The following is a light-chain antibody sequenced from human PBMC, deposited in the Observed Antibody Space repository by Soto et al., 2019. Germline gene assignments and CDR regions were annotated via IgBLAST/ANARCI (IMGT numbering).Light chain of an antibody. V-gene: IGKV1-5*03. CDR1: QSISTW. Sequence: DIQMTQSPSTLSASVGDRVTITCRASQSISTWLAWYQQKPGKAPNLLIYKASTLESGVPSRFSGGGSWTEFTLTISSLQPDDVATYYGQQYDDYSWTFGQGTKVEIK. CDR3: QQYDDYSWT. CDR2: KAS. J-gene: IGKJ1*01.